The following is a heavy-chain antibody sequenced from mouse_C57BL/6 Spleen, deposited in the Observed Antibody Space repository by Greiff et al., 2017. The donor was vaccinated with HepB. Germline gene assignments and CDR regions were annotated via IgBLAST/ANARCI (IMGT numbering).Heavy chain of an antibody. D-gene: IGHD2-10*01. J-gene: IGHJ3*01. CDR2: INPSTGGN. CDR3: ARGPYSPWFAY. CDR1: GYSFTGYY. Sequence: VQLKESGPELVKPGASVKISCKASGYSFTGYYMNWVKQSPEKSLEWIGEINPSTGGNTYNQKFKAKATLTVDKSSSTAYMQLKSLTSEDSAVYYCARGPYSPWFAYWGQGTLVTVSA. V-gene: IGHV1-42*01.